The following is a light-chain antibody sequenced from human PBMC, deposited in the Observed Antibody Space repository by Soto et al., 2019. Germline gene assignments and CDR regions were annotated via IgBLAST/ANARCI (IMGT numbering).Light chain of an antibody. J-gene: IGKJ2*01. CDR3: QQSYSAPYT. CDR2: GAS. CDR1: QSIINY. V-gene: IGKV1-39*01. Sequence: IQMTQSPSSLSASIGDRVSITCRASQSIINYLNWYQQKAGEAPKILMYGASNLQKGVPSRFSGSGSGTDFTLTISSQQPEDVATYYCQQSYSAPYTVGQGTKLE.